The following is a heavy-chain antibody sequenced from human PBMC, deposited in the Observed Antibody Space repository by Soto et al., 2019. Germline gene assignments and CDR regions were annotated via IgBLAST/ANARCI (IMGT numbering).Heavy chain of an antibody. V-gene: IGHV4-30-4*08. J-gene: IGHJ3*02. CDR3: ARADLRDYYDSSGYYSDAFDI. Sequence: QVQLQESGPGLVKPSQTLSLTCTVSGGSISSGDYYWSWIRQPPGKGLEWIGYIYYSGSTYYNPSLKSRVTISVDTSKNQFSLKLSSVTAADTAVYYCARADLRDYYDSSGYYSDAFDIWDQGTMVTVSS. D-gene: IGHD3-22*01. CDR2: IYYSGST. CDR1: GGSISSGDYY.